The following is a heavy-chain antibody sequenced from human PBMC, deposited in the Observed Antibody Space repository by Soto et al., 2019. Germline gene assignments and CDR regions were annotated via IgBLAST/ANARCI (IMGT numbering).Heavy chain of an antibody. J-gene: IGHJ3*02. V-gene: IGHV3-33*01. Sequence: QVQLVESGGGVVQPGRSLRLSCAASGFTFSSYGMHWVRQAPGKGLEWVALIWFDGSDKYYTESVKGRFTISRDNSKSTPYLQMNSLRAEETAVYYCARLYCSASSCYSVGAFDIRGQGTMVTVSS. CDR3: ARLYCSASSCYSVGAFDI. CDR1: GFTFSSYG. CDR2: IWFDGSDK. D-gene: IGHD2-15*01.